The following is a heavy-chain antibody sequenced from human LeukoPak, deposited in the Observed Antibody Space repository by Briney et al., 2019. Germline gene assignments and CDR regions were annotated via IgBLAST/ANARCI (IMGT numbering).Heavy chain of an antibody. CDR3: ARLVGMTTFVDY. CDR1: WYSFRNYW. D-gene: IGHD3-16*01. CDR2: IYPDDSDT. V-gene: IGHV5-51*01. Sequence: GESLKISRKSSWYSFRNYWIGWVRQMPGKGLEWMGIIYPDDSDTRYSPSFQGQVTISSDKSISSAYLQCRCLQASDTAMYDCARLVGMTTFVDYWGQGTLVIVSS. J-gene: IGHJ4*02.